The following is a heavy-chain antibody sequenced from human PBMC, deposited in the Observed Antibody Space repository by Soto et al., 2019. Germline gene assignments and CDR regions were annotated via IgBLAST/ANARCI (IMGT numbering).Heavy chain of an antibody. Sequence: GGSLRLSCAASGFISRSYWMHWVRQVPGKGLVWVSRINGDGRSTSYADSVKGRFTISRDNAKNTLYLQMNSLRADDTAVYYCARAHYLADDAFDIWGQGAMVTVSS. CDR3: ARAHYLADDAFDI. CDR2: INGDGRST. J-gene: IGHJ3*02. CDR1: GFISRSYW. D-gene: IGHD1-26*01. V-gene: IGHV3-74*01.